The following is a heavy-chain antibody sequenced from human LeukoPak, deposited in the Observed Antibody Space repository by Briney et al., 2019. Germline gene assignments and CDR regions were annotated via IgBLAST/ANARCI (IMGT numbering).Heavy chain of an antibody. J-gene: IGHJ4*02. CDR3: ATDPTGGDTYDGFDY. CDR2: IIPVLDRA. D-gene: IGHD5-18*01. V-gene: IGHV1-69*04. CDR1: GGRFSSSA. Sequence: SVKVSCEASGGRFSSSALSWVRQAPGQGLEWMGRIIPVLDRADYAQKSQDRLKITADKSTGTAYMDLNSLRSEDTAVYYCATDPTGGDTYDGFDYWGQGTLVTVSS.